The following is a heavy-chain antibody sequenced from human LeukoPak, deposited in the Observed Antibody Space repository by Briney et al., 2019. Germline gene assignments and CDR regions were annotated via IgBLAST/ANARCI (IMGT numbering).Heavy chain of an antibody. Sequence: ASVKVSCKASGYTFTSYGISWVRQAPGQGLEWMGRISAYNGNTNYAQKLQGRVTMTTDTSTSTAYMELRSLRSDDTAVYYCARDRVVVVPAAMGYFDLWGRGTLVTVSS. D-gene: IGHD2-2*01. V-gene: IGHV1-18*04. CDR2: ISAYNGNT. CDR1: GYTFTSYG. CDR3: ARDRVVVVPAAMGYFDL. J-gene: IGHJ2*01.